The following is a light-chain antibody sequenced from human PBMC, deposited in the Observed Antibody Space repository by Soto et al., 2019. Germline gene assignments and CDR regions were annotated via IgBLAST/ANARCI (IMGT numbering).Light chain of an antibody. CDR3: QQYNNWPIT. V-gene: IGKV3-15*01. Sequence: EIVMTQSPATLSVSPGERATLSCRASQSVGSSLAWYQRKPGQAPRLLIYGASTRATGIPATFSGSGSGTEFTLTISSLQSEDFAVYYCQQYNNWPITFGPGTRLEIK. CDR2: GAS. CDR1: QSVGSS. J-gene: IGKJ5*01.